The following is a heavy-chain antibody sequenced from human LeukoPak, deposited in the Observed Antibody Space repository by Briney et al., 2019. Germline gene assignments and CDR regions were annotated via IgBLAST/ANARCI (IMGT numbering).Heavy chain of an antibody. J-gene: IGHJ4*02. CDR2: ISSSGSTI. Sequence: GGSLRLSCAASGFTFSSYEMNWVRQAPGKGLEWVSYISSSGSTIYYADSVKGRFTISRDNAKNSLYLQMSSLRAEDTAVYYCARTDTAMVPFDYWGQGTLVTVSS. V-gene: IGHV3-48*03. CDR3: ARTDTAMVPFDY. D-gene: IGHD5-18*01. CDR1: GFTFSSYE.